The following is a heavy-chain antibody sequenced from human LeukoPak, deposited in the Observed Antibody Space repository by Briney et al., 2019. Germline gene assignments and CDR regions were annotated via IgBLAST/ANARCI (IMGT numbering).Heavy chain of an antibody. CDR1: GFTFSSSW. D-gene: IGHD3-3*01. CDR2: IMQDGSEK. Sequence: PGGSLRLSCAASGFTFSSSWMSWVRQVPGKGLEWVANIMQDGSEKYYVDSVKGRFTISRDNAKNSLYLQMNSLRAEDTAVYYCVRSLGVVKSLLDVWGQGTMVTVSS. CDR3: VRSLGVVKSLLDV. V-gene: IGHV3-7*01. J-gene: IGHJ3*01.